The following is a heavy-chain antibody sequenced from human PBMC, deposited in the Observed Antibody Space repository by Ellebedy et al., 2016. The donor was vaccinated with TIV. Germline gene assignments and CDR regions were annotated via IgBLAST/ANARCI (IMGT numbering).Heavy chain of an antibody. CDR3: ARYGSGSYSTRSWYGGY. J-gene: IGHJ4*02. Sequence: SETLSLTXTVSGGSISSGGYYWNWIRQHPGKGLEWIGYIYYSGTTYYNPSLKSRVSISVDTSKNQFSLNLTSVTAADTAVYYCARYGSGSYSTRSWYGGYWGQGTLVSVSS. D-gene: IGHD3-10*01. CDR1: GGSISSGGYY. V-gene: IGHV4-31*03. CDR2: IYYSGTT.